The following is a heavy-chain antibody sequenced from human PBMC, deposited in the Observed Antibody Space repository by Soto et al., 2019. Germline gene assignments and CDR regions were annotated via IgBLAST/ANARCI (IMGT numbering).Heavy chain of an antibody. Sequence: PSATLYLTCAVYDGSFTVFHWTWIRRPPGKGLEWIGEIKHSGSTNYNPSLTRRVTISVDTSKNQFSLKLNSVTAADTAVYYCARGVPFGHYSMDVWGQGTTVTVS. V-gene: IGHV4-34*01. J-gene: IGHJ6*02. CDR1: DGSFTVFH. CDR3: ARGVPFGHYSMDV. D-gene: IGHD3-3*01. CDR2: IKHSGST.